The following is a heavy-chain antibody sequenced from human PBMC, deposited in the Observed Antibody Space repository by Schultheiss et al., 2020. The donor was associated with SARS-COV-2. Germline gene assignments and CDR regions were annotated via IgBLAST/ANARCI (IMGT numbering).Heavy chain of an antibody. CDR2: ISGSGGST. CDR3: ARESPGGIAAAGLLDY. Sequence: GGSLRLSCAASGFTFSSYAMSWVRQAPGKGLEWVSAISGSGGSTYYADSVKGRFTISRDNSKNTLYLQMNSLRAEDTAVYYCARESPGGIAAAGLLDYWGQGTLVTVSS. J-gene: IGHJ4*02. D-gene: IGHD6-13*01. CDR1: GFTFSSYA. V-gene: IGHV3-23*01.